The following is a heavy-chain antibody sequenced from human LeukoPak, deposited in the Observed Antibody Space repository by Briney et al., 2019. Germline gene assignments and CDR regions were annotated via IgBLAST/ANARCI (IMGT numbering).Heavy chain of an antibody. D-gene: IGHD2-2*01. CDR3: ARGVVPAAMQIYYYMDV. J-gene: IGHJ6*03. CDR2: XIXILGXA. CDR1: GGTFSSYA. V-gene: IGHV1-69*04. Sequence: SVKVSCKASGGTFSSYAISWVXXXXXXXXXXXXXXIXILGXANYAQKFQGRVTXTADKSTSTAYMELSSLRSEDTAVYYCARGVVPAAMQIYYYMDVWGKGTTVTVSS.